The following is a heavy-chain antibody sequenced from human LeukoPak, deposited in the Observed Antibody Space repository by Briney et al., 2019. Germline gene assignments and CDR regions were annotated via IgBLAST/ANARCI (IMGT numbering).Heavy chain of an antibody. V-gene: IGHV3-30*02. J-gene: IGHJ4*02. CDR3: AKTGAAYYLDN. CDR1: GLTFCRYA. Sequence: GGSLRLSCAASGLTFCRYAMHWVRQAPGKGLEWVAFIRLDGGIKGYGDSVKGRFTISRDNSENTLYLQMNTLRSEDTAVYYCAKTGAAYYLDNWGQGTLVTVSS. D-gene: IGHD7-27*01. CDR2: IRLDGGIK.